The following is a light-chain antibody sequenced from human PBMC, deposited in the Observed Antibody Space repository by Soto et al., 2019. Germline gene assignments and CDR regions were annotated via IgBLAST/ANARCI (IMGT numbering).Light chain of an antibody. Sequence: QSVLTQPPSVSGAPGQRVTISCTGSSFNIGAGYDVHWYQQLPGTAPKLLIYGNSNRPSGVPDRFSGSKSGTSASLAITGLQAEDEADYYCKSYDSSLSGFYVFGTGTKVTVL. CDR1: SFNIGAGYD. V-gene: IGLV1-40*01. CDR2: GNS. CDR3: KSYDSSLSGFYV. J-gene: IGLJ1*01.